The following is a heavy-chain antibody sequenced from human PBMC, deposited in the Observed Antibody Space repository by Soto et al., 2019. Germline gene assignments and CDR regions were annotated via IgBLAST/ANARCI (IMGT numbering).Heavy chain of an antibody. CDR3: ARTSMQSRGYSYGHGGMDV. Sequence: GESLKISCKGSGYSFTSYWIGWVRQMPGKGLEWMGRIDPSDSYTNYSPSFQGHVTISADKSISTAYLQWSSLKASDTAMYYCARTSMQSRGYSYGHGGMDVWGQGTTVNVSS. V-gene: IGHV5-10-1*01. D-gene: IGHD5-18*01. J-gene: IGHJ6*02. CDR1: GYSFTSYW. CDR2: IDPSDSYT.